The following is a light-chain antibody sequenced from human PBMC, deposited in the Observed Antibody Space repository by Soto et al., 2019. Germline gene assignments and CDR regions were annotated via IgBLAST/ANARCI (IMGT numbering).Light chain of an antibody. CDR1: QSVSSSY. CDR3: QQYSSSPQT. J-gene: IGKJ1*01. Sequence: EIVLTQSPGTLSLSPGERATLSCRASQSVSSSYLAWYQQKPGQAPRLLIYGASGRATGIPDRFSGSGSGTDFTLTISRLEPEDLAVYYCQQYSSSPQTFGQGTKVEIK. CDR2: GAS. V-gene: IGKV3-20*01.